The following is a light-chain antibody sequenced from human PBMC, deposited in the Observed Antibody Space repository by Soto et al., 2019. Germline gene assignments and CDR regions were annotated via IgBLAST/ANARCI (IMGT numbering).Light chain of an antibody. J-gene: IGKJ1*01. CDR1: HIVSGW. CDR3: QHYNSYSEA. V-gene: IGKV1-5*01. CDR2: DAS. Sequence: DMQMTQSPCTLSASVVDTVTVSCRASHIVSGWLAWYQQKPGKAPKLLIYDASSLESGVPSRFSGSGSGTEFTLTISSLQPDDFATYYCQHYNSYSEAFGQGTKV.